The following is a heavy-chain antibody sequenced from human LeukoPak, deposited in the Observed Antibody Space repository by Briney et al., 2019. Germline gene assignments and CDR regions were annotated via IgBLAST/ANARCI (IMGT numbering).Heavy chain of an antibody. D-gene: IGHD6-13*01. V-gene: IGHV4-34*01. Sequence: SETLSLTCAVYGGSFSGNYWTWIRQPPGKGMEWIEEINHSGSTNYNPSLKSRVTISVDTSKNHFSLKLRSVTAADTAVYYCARAPAATGTIDYWGQGTLVTVSS. CDR1: GGSFSGNY. J-gene: IGHJ4*02. CDR3: ARAPAATGTIDY. CDR2: INHSGST.